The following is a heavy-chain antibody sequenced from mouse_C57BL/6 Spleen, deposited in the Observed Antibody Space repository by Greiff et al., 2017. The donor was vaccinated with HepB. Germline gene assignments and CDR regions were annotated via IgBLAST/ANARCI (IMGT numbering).Heavy chain of an antibody. CDR1: GFTFSSYG. CDR3: ARDGSSRFAY. J-gene: IGHJ3*01. Sequence: EVKLMESGGDLVKPGGSLKLSCAASGFTFSSYGLSWVRQTPDKRLEWVATISSGGSYTYYPDSVKGRFTISRDNAKNTLYLQMSSLKSEDTAMYYCARDGSSRFAYWGQGTLVTVSA. CDR2: ISSGGSYT. V-gene: IGHV5-6*01. D-gene: IGHD1-1*01.